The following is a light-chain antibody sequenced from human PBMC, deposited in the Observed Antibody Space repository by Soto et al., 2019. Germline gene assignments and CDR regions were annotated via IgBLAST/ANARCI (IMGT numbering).Light chain of an antibody. CDR3: QLSHTSPRT. V-gene: IGKV1-39*01. CDR2: GAS. J-gene: IGKJ2*01. Sequence: DIQMTQSPSFLSASVGDRVTVTCRASQSVGTHLHWYQQKSGKAPKHLIYGASTLQSGVSSRFSGSGSGTDFTLTIASQQPDDFAIYYCQLSHTSPRTFVQGTRLDI. CDR1: QSVGTH.